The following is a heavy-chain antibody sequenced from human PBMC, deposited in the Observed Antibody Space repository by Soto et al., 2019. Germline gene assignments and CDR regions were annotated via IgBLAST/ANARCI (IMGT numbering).Heavy chain of an antibody. CDR3: AKDQGSSWYEIDY. CDR2: ISGSGDST. CDR1: GFTFSNYA. V-gene: IGHV3-23*01. Sequence: EVQLLESGGGLVQPGGSLRLSCAASGFTFSNYAVTWVRQAPGKGLEWVSTISGSGDSTYYADSVQGRFTISRDNSKNTLYLQMNSLRAEDTAVYYCAKDQGSSWYEIDYWGQGTLVTVSS. J-gene: IGHJ4*02. D-gene: IGHD6-13*01.